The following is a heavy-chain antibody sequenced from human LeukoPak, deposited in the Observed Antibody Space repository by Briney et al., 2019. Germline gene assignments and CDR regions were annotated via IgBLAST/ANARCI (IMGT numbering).Heavy chain of an antibody. J-gene: IGHJ4*02. D-gene: IGHD5-18*01. CDR2: IKEDGSEK. CDR3: ARDAGYGYDRFDY. V-gene: IGHV3-7*01. Sequence: GGSLRLSCAASGFIFSSYWMAWVRQAPGKGLEWVANIKEDGSEKNYVDSVKGRTISRDNAKNSPYLQMNSLRAEDTAVYYCARDAGYGYDRFDYWGQGTQVTVSS. CDR1: GFIFSSYW.